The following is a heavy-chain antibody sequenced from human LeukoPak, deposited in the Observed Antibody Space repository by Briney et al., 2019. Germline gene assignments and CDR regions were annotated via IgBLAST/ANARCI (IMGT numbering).Heavy chain of an antibody. D-gene: IGHD6-19*01. CDR1: GFSVSSNY. J-gene: IGHJ4*02. Sequence: GGSLRLSCAASGFSVSSNYMSWVRQAPGRGLEWVSVIYSGDRTYYADSVKGRFTISRDNSKNTLYLQMNSLRAEDTAVYYCAKGRTIAVAGAFDYWGQGTLVTVSS. CDR3: AKGRTIAVAGAFDY. CDR2: IYSGDRT. V-gene: IGHV3-53*01.